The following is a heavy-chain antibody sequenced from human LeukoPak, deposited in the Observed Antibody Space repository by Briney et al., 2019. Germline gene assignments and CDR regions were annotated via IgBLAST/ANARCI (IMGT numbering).Heavy chain of an antibody. CDR1: GGSFSGYY. D-gene: IGHD6-19*01. CDR3: ARGVVYSSGWYVAYYYYMDV. Sequence: SETLSLTCAVYGGSFSGYYWSWIRQPPGKGLEWIGEINHSGSTNYNPSLKSRVTISVDTSKNQFSLKLSSVTAADTAVYYCARGVVYSSGWYVAYYYYMDVWGKGTTVTVSS. V-gene: IGHV4-34*01. CDR2: INHSGST. J-gene: IGHJ6*03.